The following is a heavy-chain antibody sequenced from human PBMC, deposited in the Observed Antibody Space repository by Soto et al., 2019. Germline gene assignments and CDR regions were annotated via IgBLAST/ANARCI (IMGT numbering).Heavy chain of an antibody. CDR2: IDWDDDK. D-gene: IGHD3-22*01. J-gene: IGHJ5*02. CDR3: ARMGGSGYYLNDWFDP. V-gene: IGHV2-70*01. CDR1: GFSLSTSGMC. Sequence: SGPTLVNPTQTLTLTCTFSGFSLSTSGMCVSWIRQPPGKALEWLALIDWDDDKYYSTSLKTRLTISKDTPKNQVVLTMTNMDPVDTATYYCARMGGSGYYLNDWFDPWGQGTLVTVSS.